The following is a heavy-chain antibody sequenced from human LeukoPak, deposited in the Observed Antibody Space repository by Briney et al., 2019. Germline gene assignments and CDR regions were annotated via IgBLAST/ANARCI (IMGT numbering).Heavy chain of an antibody. CDR1: GFTFSSYS. V-gene: IGHV3-21*01. CDR2: ISSSSSYI. D-gene: IGHD2-2*01. CDR3: ARDLEPYCSSTSCSFQH. Sequence: GGSLRLSCAASGFTFSSYSMSWVRQAPGKGLEWVSSISSSSSYIYYADSVKGRFTISRDNAKNSLYLQMNSLRAEDTAVYYCARDLEPYCSSTSCSFQHWGQGTLVTVSS. J-gene: IGHJ1*01.